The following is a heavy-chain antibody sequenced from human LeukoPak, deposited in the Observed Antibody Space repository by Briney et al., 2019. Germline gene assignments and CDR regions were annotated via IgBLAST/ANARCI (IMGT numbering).Heavy chain of an antibody. V-gene: IGHV4-31*03. CDR2: IYHSGST. CDR1: GGSISSGGYY. J-gene: IGHJ5*02. D-gene: IGHD3-9*01. Sequence: SQTLSLTCTVSGGSISSGGYYWSWIRQHPGKGLEWIGYIYHSGSTYYNPSLKSRVTISVDTSKSQFSLKLSSVTAADTAVYYCARAHNYDSLTGYYIDPWGQGTLVTVSS. CDR3: ARAHNYDSLTGYYIDP.